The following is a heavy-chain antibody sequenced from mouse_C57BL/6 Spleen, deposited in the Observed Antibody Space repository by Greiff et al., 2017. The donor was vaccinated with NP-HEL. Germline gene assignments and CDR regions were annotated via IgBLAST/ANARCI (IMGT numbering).Heavy chain of an antibody. CDR3: ARSASVTTVVARYFDY. Sequence: VQLKESGAELMKPGASVKLSCKATGYTFTGYWIEWVKQRPGHGLEWIGEILPGSGSTNYNEKFKGKATFTADTSSNTAYMQLSSLTTEDSAIYYCARSASVTTVVARYFDYWGQGTTLTVSS. J-gene: IGHJ2*01. D-gene: IGHD1-1*01. V-gene: IGHV1-9*01. CDR1: GYTFTGYW. CDR2: ILPGSGST.